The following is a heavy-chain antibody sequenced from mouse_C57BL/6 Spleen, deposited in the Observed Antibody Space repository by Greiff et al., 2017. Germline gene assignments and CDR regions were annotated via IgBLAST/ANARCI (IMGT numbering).Heavy chain of an antibody. CDR2: ISSGGDYI. J-gene: IGHJ3*01. CDR3: TREDYGSRTPFAY. D-gene: IGHD1-1*01. Sequence: VQLKESGEGLVKPGGSLKLSCAASGFTFSSYALSWVRQTPEKRLEWVAYISSGGDYIYYADTVKGRFTISRDNARNTLYLQMSSLKSEDTAMYYCTREDYGSRTPFAYWGQGTLVTVSA. V-gene: IGHV5-9-1*02. CDR1: GFTFSSYA.